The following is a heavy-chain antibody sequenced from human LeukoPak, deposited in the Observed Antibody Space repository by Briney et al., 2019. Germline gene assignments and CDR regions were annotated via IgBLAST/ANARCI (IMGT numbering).Heavy chain of an antibody. CDR1: GFTFSGSA. V-gene: IGHV3-73*01. CDR3: TRQAPNYDILTAFPTAFDP. CDR2: IRPKSNGYAT. Sequence: GGSLRLSCAASGFTFSGSAMHWVRQASGKGLEWVGRIRPKSNGYATAYAASVKGKFTISRDDSKNTTYLQMNSLKTEDTAVYYCTRQAPNYDILTAFPTAFDPWGQGTLVIVSS. J-gene: IGHJ5*02. D-gene: IGHD3-9*01.